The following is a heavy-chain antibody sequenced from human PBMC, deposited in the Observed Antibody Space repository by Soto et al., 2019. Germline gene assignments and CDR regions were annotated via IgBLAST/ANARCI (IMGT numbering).Heavy chain of an antibody. Sequence: EVQLVQSGAEMKKPGESLRISCQGSGYRFTSYWINWVRQMPGKDLEWVGRIDPSDSYISYSPSFQGHVTISVDKSISTAYLQWSSLQASDTAMYYCARQGSDYYYGIEVWGQGTTVTVSS. CDR2: IDPSDSYI. CDR1: GYRFTSYW. J-gene: IGHJ6*01. V-gene: IGHV5-10-1*03. CDR3: ARQGSDYYYGIEV. D-gene: IGHD2-15*01.